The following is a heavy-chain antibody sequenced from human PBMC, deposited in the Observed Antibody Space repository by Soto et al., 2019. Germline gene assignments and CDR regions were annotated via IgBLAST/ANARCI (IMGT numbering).Heavy chain of an antibody. J-gene: IGHJ3*02. CDR2: ISSTGGST. CDR1: GFTFSSFA. V-gene: IGHV3-23*01. D-gene: IGHD3-22*01. CDR3: AKSAYDPFGAFDI. Sequence: EVQLLESGGGLVQPGGSLRLSCAASGFTFSSFAMSWGRQAPGKGLDWVSSISSTGGSTYYADSVKGRFTISRDNSKNTLYLQMNSLRAEDTAVYYCAKSAYDPFGAFDIWGQGTMVTVSS.